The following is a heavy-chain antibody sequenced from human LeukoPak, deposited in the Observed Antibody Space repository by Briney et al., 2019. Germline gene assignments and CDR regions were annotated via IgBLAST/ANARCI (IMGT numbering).Heavy chain of an antibody. V-gene: IGHV1-18*01. CDR1: GYTFTSYG. Sequence: ASVKVSCKASGYTFTSYGISWVRQAPGQGLEWMGWISAYNGNTNYAQKLQGRVTMTTDTSTSTAYMELRSLRSDDTAVYYCAPSYYYDSSGYSQTGGDYWGQGTLVTVSS. D-gene: IGHD3-22*01. J-gene: IGHJ4*02. CDR3: APSYYYDSSGYSQTGGDY. CDR2: ISAYNGNT.